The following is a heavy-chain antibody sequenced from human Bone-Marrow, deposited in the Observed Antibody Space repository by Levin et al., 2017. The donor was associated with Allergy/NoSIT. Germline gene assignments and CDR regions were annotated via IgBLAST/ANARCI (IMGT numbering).Heavy chain of an antibody. D-gene: IGHD3-16*01. CDR1: GFTFSSYA. V-gene: IGHV3-23*01. CDR2: ISATGGRT. CDR3: AKDSWGSGYNWFDA. J-gene: IGHJ5*02. Sequence: GESLKISCTASGFTFSSYAMNWVRQAPGKGLEWVSGISATGGRTDYADSVKGRFTISRDNSKNTVYLQMNSLRVEDTALYYCAKDSWGSGYNWFDAWGQGTLVTVST.